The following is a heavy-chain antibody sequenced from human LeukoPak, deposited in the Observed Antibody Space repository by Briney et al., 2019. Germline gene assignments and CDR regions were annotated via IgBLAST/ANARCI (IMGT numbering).Heavy chain of an antibody. J-gene: IGHJ6*03. CDR3: ARGRDSSGWYDYYYYYMDV. D-gene: IGHD6-19*01. CDR2: IYYSGST. Sequence: ASETLSLTCTVSGGSISSYYWSWIRQPPGKGLEWIGYIYYSGSTNYNPSLKSRVTISVDTSKNQFSLRLSSVTAADTAVYYCARGRDSSGWYDYYYYYMDVRGKGTMVTVSS. CDR1: GGSISSYY. V-gene: IGHV4-59*01.